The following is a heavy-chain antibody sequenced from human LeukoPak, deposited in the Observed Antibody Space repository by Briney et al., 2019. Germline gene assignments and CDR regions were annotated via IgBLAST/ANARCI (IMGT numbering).Heavy chain of an antibody. Sequence: GGSLRLSCAASGFTVSSNYMSWVRQAPGKGLEWVSVIYSGGSTYYADSVKGRFTISRDNSKNTLYLQMNSLRAEDTAVYYCAREGGDHNYKYERYLDSWGQGTLVIVSS. J-gene: IGHJ4*02. CDR2: IYSGGST. D-gene: IGHD5-24*01. CDR1: GFTVSSNY. V-gene: IGHV3-53*01. CDR3: AREGGDHNYKYERYLDS.